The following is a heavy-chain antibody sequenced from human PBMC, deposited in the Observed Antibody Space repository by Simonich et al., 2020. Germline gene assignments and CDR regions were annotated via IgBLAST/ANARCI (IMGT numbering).Heavy chain of an antibody. Sequence: EVQLLESGGGLVQPGGSLRLSCAASGFTFSSYAMSWVRQAPGEGLEWVAAIRGSGGSTYYADSVKRRFTISRDNSKNTLYLQMNSLRAEDTAVYYCAKDSSLVGATDWFDPWGQGTLVTVSS. V-gene: IGHV3-23*01. D-gene: IGHD1-26*01. CDR1: GFTFSSYA. CDR2: IRGSGGST. CDR3: AKDSSLVGATDWFDP. J-gene: IGHJ5*02.